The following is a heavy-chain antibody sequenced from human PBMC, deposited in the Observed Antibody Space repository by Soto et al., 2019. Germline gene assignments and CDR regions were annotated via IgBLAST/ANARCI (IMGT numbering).Heavy chain of an antibody. V-gene: IGHV3-23*01. Sequence: EVQLLESGGGLVQPGGSLGQSCAASGFSFSSYAMSWVRQAPGKGLEWVSSISGSGGSTYYADSLKGRFTISRDNSRNTLYLQMDILRAEDTAVYYCAEEGTGWYPLIDSWGQGTLVAVSS. CDR3: AEEGTGWYPLIDS. CDR1: GFSFSSYA. J-gene: IGHJ5*01. CDR2: ISGSGGST. D-gene: IGHD6-19*01.